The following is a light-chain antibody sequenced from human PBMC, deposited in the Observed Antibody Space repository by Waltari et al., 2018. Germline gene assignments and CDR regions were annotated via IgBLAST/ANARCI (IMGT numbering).Light chain of an antibody. CDR2: SVS. V-gene: IGKV2-28*01. J-gene: IGKJ1*01. Sequence: DIVMTQSPLSLPVTPGEPASISCRSSQSLLHSNGYTYLEWYVQKPGQSPQLLIYSVSNRASGVPDRFSGSGSGTDFTLKINRVEAEDVGVYYCMQALLAPRTFGQGTKVEIK. CDR1: QSLLHSNGYTY. CDR3: MQALLAPRT.